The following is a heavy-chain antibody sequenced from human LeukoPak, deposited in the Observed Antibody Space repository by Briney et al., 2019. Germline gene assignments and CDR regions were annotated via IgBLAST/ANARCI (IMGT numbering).Heavy chain of an antibody. V-gene: IGHV3-30*03. D-gene: IGHD2-2*01. J-gene: IGHJ3*01. CDR3: ARCTASCYANAFDV. CDR2: ISYDGSYK. Sequence: GRSLRLSCAASEFTFSTYGMHWVRQAPGKGLEWVAVISYDGSYKFYADSVKGRFTISRDNSKNTLYLQMNSLRPEDTAVYYCARCTASCYANAFDVWGQGTLLTVSS. CDR1: EFTFSTYG.